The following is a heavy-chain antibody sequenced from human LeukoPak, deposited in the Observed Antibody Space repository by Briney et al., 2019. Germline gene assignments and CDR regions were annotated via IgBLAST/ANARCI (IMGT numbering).Heavy chain of an antibody. D-gene: IGHD3-16*01. CDR2: IYSSGST. J-gene: IGHJ3*02. V-gene: IGHV4-39*07. CDR1: GVSISSGSNY. Sequence: SETLSLTCRVSGVSISSGSNYWGWIRQPPGKTLEWIGSIYSSGSTYCNSSLKSRVIILIDTAKNHFSLNLSSVTAADTAVYYCARRYESDAFDIWGQGTMVTVSS. CDR3: ARRYESDAFDI.